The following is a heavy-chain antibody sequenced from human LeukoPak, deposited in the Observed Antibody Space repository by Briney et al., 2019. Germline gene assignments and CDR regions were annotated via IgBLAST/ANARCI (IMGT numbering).Heavy chain of an antibody. D-gene: IGHD2-15*01. J-gene: IGHJ6*03. CDR2: INPNSGGT. CDR3: ARGKGYCSGGSCYDKYYYIDV. V-gene: IGHV1-2*02. CDR1: GYTFTGYY. Sequence: GASVKVSCKASGYTFTGYYMHWVRQAPGQGLEWMGWINPNSGGTKYAQKFQDRVTMTRDTSITTAYMELSRLRSDDTAVYYCARGKGYCSGGSCYDKYYYIDVWGKGTTVTVSS.